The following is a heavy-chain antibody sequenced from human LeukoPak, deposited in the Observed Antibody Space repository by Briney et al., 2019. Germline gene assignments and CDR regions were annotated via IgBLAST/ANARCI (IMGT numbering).Heavy chain of an antibody. V-gene: IGHV4-34*01. CDR2: INHSGST. J-gene: IGHJ6*03. Sequence: SETLSLTCAVYGGSFSGYYWSWLRQPPGKGLEGIGEINHSGSTNYNPSLKSRLTISVDTSNNQFSLKLSSVTAADTDVYYCARESIYDFWSGVPKYYYYMDVWGKGTTVTVSS. CDR3: ARESIYDFWSGVPKYYYYMDV. D-gene: IGHD3-3*01. CDR1: GGSFSGYY.